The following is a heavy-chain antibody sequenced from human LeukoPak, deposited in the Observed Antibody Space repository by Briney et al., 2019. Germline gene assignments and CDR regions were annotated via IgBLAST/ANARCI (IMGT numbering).Heavy chain of an antibody. CDR1: GFTLSSYW. CDR2: INSDGSST. CDR3: ARGRSGYYDY. D-gene: IGHD3-3*01. J-gene: IGHJ4*02. V-gene: IGHV3-74*01. Sequence: GGSPRLSCAASGFTLSSYWMHWVRQAPGKGLVWVSRINSDGSSTSYADSVKGRFTISRDNAKNTLYVQMNSLRAEDTAVYYCARGRSGYYDYWGQGTLVTVSS.